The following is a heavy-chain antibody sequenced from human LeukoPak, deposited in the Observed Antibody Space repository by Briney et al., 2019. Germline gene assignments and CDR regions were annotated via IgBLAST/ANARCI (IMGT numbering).Heavy chain of an antibody. D-gene: IGHD2-15*01. J-gene: IGHJ4*02. CDR3: ARASATPDY. Sequence: DSVKGRFTISRDNSKNTLYLQMNSLRAEDTAMYYCARASATPDYWGQGTLVTVSS. V-gene: IGHV3-30*01.